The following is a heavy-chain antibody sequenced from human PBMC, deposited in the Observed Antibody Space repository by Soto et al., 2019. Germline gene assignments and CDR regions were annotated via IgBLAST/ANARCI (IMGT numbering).Heavy chain of an antibody. CDR1: GGSVSNKTYY. D-gene: IGHD4-17*01. Sequence: SETLSLTCSVSGGSVSNKTYYWSWIRHPPGKRLEWIGYVYYSGTTNYNPSLKSRVTISVDLSKNQFSLRLSSVTTADTALYYCARTTAVPNTLRSRYFFDYWGQGTLVTVSS. CDR2: VYYSGTT. CDR3: ARTTAVPNTLRSRYFFDY. J-gene: IGHJ4*02. V-gene: IGHV4-61*01.